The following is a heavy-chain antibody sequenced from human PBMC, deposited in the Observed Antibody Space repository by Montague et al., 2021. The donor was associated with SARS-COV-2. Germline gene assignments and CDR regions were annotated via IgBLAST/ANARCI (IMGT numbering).Heavy chain of an antibody. V-gene: IGHV3-30-3*01. CDR2: ISYDGSNK. Sequence: SLRLSCAASGFTFSSYAMHWVRQAPGKGLEWVAVISYDGSNKYYADSVKGRFTISRDNSKNTLYLQMNSLRAEDTAVYYCAMVLGGYYGMDVWGQGTTVTVSS. J-gene: IGHJ6*02. CDR1: GFTFSSYA. CDR3: AMVLGGYYGMDV. D-gene: IGHD3-10*01.